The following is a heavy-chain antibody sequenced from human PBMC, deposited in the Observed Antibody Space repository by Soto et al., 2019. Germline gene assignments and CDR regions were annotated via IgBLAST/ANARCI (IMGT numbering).Heavy chain of an antibody. CDR3: VRGAFCYSSSCPGPFDI. D-gene: IGHD6-13*01. Sequence: GGSLRLSCAASGFTFSSYAMHWVRQAPGKGLEWVAVISYDGSNKYYAASVKGRFTISRDDSEKSVHLQMNSLKTEDTAVYYCVRGAFCYSSSCPGPFDIWGQGAGVTVS. CDR1: GFTFSSYA. CDR2: ISYDGSNK. J-gene: IGHJ3*02. V-gene: IGHV3-30-3*01.